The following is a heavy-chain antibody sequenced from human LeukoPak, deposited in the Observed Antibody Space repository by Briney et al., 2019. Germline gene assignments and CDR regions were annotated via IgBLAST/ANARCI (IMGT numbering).Heavy chain of an antibody. Sequence: PSETLSLTCTVSGGSISSHYWSWIRQPPGKGLEWIGYIYYSGSTNYNPSLKSRVTISVDTSKNQFSPKLSSVTAADTAVYYCARREAFDIWGQGTMVTVSS. CDR1: GGSISSHY. V-gene: IGHV4-59*11. D-gene: IGHD1-26*01. J-gene: IGHJ3*02. CDR2: IYYSGST. CDR3: ARREAFDI.